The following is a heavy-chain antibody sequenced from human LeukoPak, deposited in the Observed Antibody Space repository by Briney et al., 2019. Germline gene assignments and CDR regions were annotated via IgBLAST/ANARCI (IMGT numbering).Heavy chain of an antibody. Sequence: GASVKVSCKASGYTFTNYGLNWVRQAPGQGLEWMGWISAYNGNTNYAQKLQGRVTMTTDTSTSTAYMELRSLRSDDTAVYYCARASAFWSGYPSLGRRYHNAFDIWGQGTMVTVSS. J-gene: IGHJ3*02. CDR3: ARASAFWSGYPSLGRRYHNAFDI. D-gene: IGHD3-3*01. CDR1: GYTFTNYG. V-gene: IGHV1-18*01. CDR2: ISAYNGNT.